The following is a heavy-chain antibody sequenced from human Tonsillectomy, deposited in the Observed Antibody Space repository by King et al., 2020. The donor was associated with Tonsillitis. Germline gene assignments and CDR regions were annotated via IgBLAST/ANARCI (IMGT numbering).Heavy chain of an antibody. CDR1: GGSISSSGYY. Sequence: QLQESGPGLVKPSETLSLTCTVSGGSISSSGYYWGWLRQPPGKGLEWIGSIYYSETSYYDSSLRSRVTISGDTSKNQFSLKLSSVTAADTAVYYCARQLPGLGEYGYYHGSDGWGQGTTVTVSS. CDR3: ARQLPGLGEYGYYHGSDG. CDR2: IYYSETS. V-gene: IGHV4-39*01. D-gene: IGHD4-17*01. J-gene: IGHJ6*02.